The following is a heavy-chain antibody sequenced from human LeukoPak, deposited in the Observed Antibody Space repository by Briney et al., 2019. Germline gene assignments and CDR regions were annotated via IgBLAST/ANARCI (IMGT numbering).Heavy chain of an antibody. CDR3: VRELSGGGCS. J-gene: IGHJ5*02. CDR2: INQDVSKK. D-gene: IGHD2-15*01. V-gene: IGHV3-7*01. CDR1: GFTFTNHW. Sequence: QPGRSLRLSCAASGFTFTNHWLAWVRQAPGKGLEWVASINQDVSKKYYADSVRGRFIISRDNAENSVYLQMISLGVEDTAVYYCVRELSGGGCSWGQATLVTVSS.